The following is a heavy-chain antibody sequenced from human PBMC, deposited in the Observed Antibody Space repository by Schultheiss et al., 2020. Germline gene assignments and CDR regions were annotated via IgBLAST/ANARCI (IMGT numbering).Heavy chain of an antibody. Sequence: SETLSLTCAVSGGSFSGNYWGWIRQPPGKGLEWIGSIYYSGSTYYNPSLKSRVTISVDTSKNQFSLKLSSVTAADTAVYYCASSWIRRAFDIWGQGTMVTVSS. D-gene: IGHD5-12*01. V-gene: IGHV4-34*01. CDR2: IYYSGST. CDR3: ASSWIRRAFDI. J-gene: IGHJ3*02. CDR1: GGSFSGNY.